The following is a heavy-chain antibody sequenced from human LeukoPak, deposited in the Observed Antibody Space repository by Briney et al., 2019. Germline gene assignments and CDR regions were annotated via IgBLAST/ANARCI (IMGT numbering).Heavy chain of an antibody. Sequence: SETLSLTCAVYGGSFSGYYWSWIRQPPGKGLEWIGEINHSGSTNYNPSLKSRVTISVDTSKNQFSLKLSSVTAADTAVYYCARRTYAQNWFDPWGQGTLVTVSS. CDR3: ARRTYAQNWFDP. CDR2: INHSGST. V-gene: IGHV4-34*01. J-gene: IGHJ5*02. D-gene: IGHD2-8*01. CDR1: GGSFSGYY.